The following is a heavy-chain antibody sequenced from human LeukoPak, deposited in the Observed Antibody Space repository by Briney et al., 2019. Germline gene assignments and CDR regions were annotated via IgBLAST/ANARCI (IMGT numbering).Heavy chain of an antibody. D-gene: IGHD6-13*01. CDR3: ARYTITAAGSPFDY. J-gene: IGHJ4*02. V-gene: IGHV1-2*02. CDR1: GYTFTGYY. CDR2: INSHSGGT. Sequence: ASVTVSCTASGYTFTGYYVHWVRQAPGQGLEWMGWINSHSGGTDYAHKFQGRVTMTRDTSISTAYMELSRLKSDDTAVYYCARYTITAAGSPFDYWGQGTLVTVSS.